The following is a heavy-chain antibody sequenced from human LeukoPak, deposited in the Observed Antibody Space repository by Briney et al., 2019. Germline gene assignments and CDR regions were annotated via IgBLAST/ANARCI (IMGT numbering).Heavy chain of an antibody. CDR2: LHTSGST. J-gene: IGHJ4*02. CDR1: GGSISSYY. CDR3: ARVTGTYYYDSSGLFDY. V-gene: IGHV4-4*07. Sequence: SETLSLTCTVSGGSISSYYWSWIRQPAGEGLEWIGRLHTSGSTHYNPSLKSRVTISVDKSKNQFSLKLSSVTAADTAVYYCARVTGTYYYDSSGLFDYWGQGTLVTVSS. D-gene: IGHD3-22*01.